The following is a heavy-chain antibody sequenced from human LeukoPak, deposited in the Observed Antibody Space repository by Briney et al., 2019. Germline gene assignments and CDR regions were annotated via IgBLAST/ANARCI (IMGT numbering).Heavy chain of an antibody. Sequence: PSETLSLTCAVYGGSFSGYYWSWIRQPPGKGLEWIGEINHSGSTNYNPSLKSRVTISVDTSKNQFSLKLSSVTAADTAVYYCAITKYSNYYYYYMDVWGKGTTVTVSS. J-gene: IGHJ6*03. V-gene: IGHV4-34*01. D-gene: IGHD4-11*01. CDR1: GGSFSGYY. CDR2: INHSGST. CDR3: AITKYSNYYYYYMDV.